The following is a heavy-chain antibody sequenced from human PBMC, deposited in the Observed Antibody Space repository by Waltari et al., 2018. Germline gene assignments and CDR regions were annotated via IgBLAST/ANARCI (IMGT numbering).Heavy chain of an antibody. J-gene: IGHJ6*02. Sequence: QVQLQESGPGQVKPSETLSLTCDVSRGSIRRPYWSWFRRPPGKGLEWIGYIYYNGATNYNPSLMSRVTISVDTAKNQFSLKLTSVTAADTAVYYCARDRVVPADEPDYYGLDVWGQGTTVTVSS. V-gene: IGHV4-59*11. D-gene: IGHD2-2*01. CDR2: IYYNGAT. CDR3: ARDRVVPADEPDYYGLDV. CDR1: RGSIRRPY.